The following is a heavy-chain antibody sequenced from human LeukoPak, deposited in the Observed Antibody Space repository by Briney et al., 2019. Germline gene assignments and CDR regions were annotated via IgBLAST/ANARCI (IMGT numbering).Heavy chain of an antibody. CDR1: GFTFGDYG. D-gene: IGHD3-16*01. V-gene: IGHV3-49*04. CDR2: IRSKAYGGTT. J-gene: IGHJ4*02. CDR3: TRVLSGGGCIDY. Sequence: GGSLRLLCTASGFTFGDYGLSWVRQAPWKGLEWAGFIRSKAYGGTTEYAASVKGRFTISRNDSNSIAYMQMNRVKTEDTAVYYCTRVLSGGGCIDYWGQGTLVTVSP.